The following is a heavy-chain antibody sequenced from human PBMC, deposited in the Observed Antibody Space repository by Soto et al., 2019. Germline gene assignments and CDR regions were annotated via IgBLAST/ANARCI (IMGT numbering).Heavy chain of an antibody. CDR3: ARGGSHTSDS. Sequence: EVQVLESGGGLVQPGGSLRLSCAASGFTFSNFWMSWVRQAPGKGLEWVANIKEDGSETYSVDSVKGRFTISRDNAKNSLYLQMNSLRAEDTAVYYCARGGSHTSDSWGQGTLVIVSS. CDR2: IKEDGSET. V-gene: IGHV3-7*04. J-gene: IGHJ4*02. CDR1: GFTFSNFW.